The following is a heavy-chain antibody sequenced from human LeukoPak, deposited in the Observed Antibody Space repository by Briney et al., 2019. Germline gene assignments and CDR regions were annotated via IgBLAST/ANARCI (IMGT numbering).Heavy chain of an antibody. D-gene: IGHD2-2*01. V-gene: IGHV3-30*02. CDR1: GFTFSSYG. CDR3: VRWVCSPTSCYYFDY. Sequence: GGSLRLSCAASGFTFSSYGMHWVRKAPGKGLEWVAFIRYDGSNKYYADSVKGRFTISRDNSKNTLYLQMNSLRAEDTAVYYCVRWVCSPTSCYYFDYWGQGTLVVVSS. J-gene: IGHJ4*02. CDR2: IRYDGSNK.